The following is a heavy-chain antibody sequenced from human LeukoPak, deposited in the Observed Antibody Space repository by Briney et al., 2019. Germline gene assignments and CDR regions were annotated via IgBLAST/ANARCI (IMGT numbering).Heavy chain of an antibody. CDR1: GGSISSYY. CDR2: IYYSGST. CDR3: ARHSELLWFGELRSWFDP. J-gene: IGHJ5*02. D-gene: IGHD3-10*01. Sequence: SETLSLTCTVSGGSISSYYWSWIRQPPGKGLEWIGYIYYSGSTNYNPSLKSRVTISVDTSKNQFSLKLSSVTAADTAVYYCARHSELLWFGELRSWFDPWGQGTLVTVSP. V-gene: IGHV4-59*08.